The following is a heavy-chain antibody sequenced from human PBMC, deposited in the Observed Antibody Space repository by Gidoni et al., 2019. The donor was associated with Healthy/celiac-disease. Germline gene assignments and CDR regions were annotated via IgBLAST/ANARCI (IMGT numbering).Heavy chain of an antibody. D-gene: IGHD4-17*01. V-gene: IGHV3-23*01. CDR1: GFTFSSYA. CDR2: ISGSGGST. CDR3: AKEEGLYGDPHGAFDI. Sequence: EVQLLESGGGLVQPGGSLRLSRAASGFTFSSYAMSWVRQAPGKGLEWVSAISGSGGSTYYADSVKGRFTISRDNSKNTLYLQMNSLRAEDTAVYYCAKEEGLYGDPHGAFDIWGQGTMVTVSS. J-gene: IGHJ3*02.